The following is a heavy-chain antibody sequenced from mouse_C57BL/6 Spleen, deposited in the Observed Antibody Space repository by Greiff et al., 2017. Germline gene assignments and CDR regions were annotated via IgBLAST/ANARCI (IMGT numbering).Heavy chain of an antibody. CDR3: ARINYYGSSHAMDY. D-gene: IGHD1-1*01. CDR1: GFNIKNTY. CDR2: IDPANGNT. J-gene: IGHJ4*01. V-gene: IGHV14-3*01. Sequence: VQLQQPVAELVRPGASVKLSCTASGFNIKNTYMHWVKQRPEQGLEWIGRIDPANGNTKYAPKFQGKATITADTSSNTAYLQLSNLTSEDTAIYYCARINYYGSSHAMDYWGQGTSVTVSS.